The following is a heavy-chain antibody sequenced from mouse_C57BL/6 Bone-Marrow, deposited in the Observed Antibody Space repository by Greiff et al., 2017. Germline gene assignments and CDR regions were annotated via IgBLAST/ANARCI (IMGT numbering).Heavy chain of an antibody. CDR2: IYPRDGST. CDR3: SRLACYVSSGDWYCDV. D-gene: IGHD1-1*01. Sequence: VKLQESGPELVKPGASVKLSCKASGYTFTSYDINWVKQRPGQGLEWIGWIYPRDGSTKYNEKFKGKATLTVDTSSSTAYMEYHSLTSQDSAVYFCSRLACYVSSGDWYCDVGVTGTTVTVSS. V-gene: IGHV1-85*01. CDR1: GYTFTSYD. J-gene: IGHJ1*03.